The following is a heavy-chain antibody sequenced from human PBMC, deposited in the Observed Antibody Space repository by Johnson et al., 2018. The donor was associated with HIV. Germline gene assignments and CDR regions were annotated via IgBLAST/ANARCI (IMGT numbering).Heavy chain of an antibody. CDR2: IPYAAANL. CDR1: RFTFSNSA. J-gene: IGHJ3*02. CDR3: ARIPGSGWDHDAFDI. Sequence: QVQPVESGGGVVPPGRSLILSCAASRFTFSNSAMHWVRQAPGKGLEWLAVIPYAAANLYYADSVTGRFTLSRDNSKNTLYLQMNSLRVADTAVYYCARIPGSGWDHDAFDIWGQGTMVTVSS. D-gene: IGHD6-19*01. V-gene: IGHV3-30*03.